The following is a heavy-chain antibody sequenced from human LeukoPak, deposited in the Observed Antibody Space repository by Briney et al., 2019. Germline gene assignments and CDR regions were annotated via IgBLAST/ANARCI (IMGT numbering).Heavy chain of an antibody. J-gene: IGHJ3*01. CDR3: ARMHSSGWPLDAFDF. Sequence: ASVKVSCKASGYTFTSYAISWVRQAPGQGLEWMGWISAYNGNTNYAQNFQGRVTMTTDTSTRTAYMELRSLRFDDTAVYYCARMHSSGWPLDAFDFWGQGTMVTVSS. D-gene: IGHD6-19*01. V-gene: IGHV1-18*01. CDR2: ISAYNGNT. CDR1: GYTFTSYA.